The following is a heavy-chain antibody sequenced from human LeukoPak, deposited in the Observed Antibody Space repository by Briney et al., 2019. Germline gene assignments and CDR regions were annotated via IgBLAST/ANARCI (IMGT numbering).Heavy chain of an antibody. CDR2: IYYSGST. D-gene: IGHD2-21*02. CDR3: ARDKFDIVVVTTIYYYYYMDV. CDR1: GGSISSYY. J-gene: IGHJ6*03. V-gene: IGHV4-59*01. Sequence: SETLSLTCTVSGGSISSYYWSWIRQPPGKGLEWIGYIYYSGSTNYNPSLKSRVTISVDTSKNQFSLKLSSVTAADTAVYYCARDKFDIVVVTTIYYYYYMDVWGKGTTVTVSS.